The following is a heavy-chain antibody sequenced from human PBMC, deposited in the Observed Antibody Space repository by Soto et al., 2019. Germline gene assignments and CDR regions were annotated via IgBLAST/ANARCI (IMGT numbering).Heavy chain of an antibody. CDR1: GGSISSYY. D-gene: IGHD2-21*01. CDR2: IYYSGST. V-gene: IGHV4-59*01. CDR3: AREEGAVVD. J-gene: IGHJ4*02. Sequence: QVQLQESGPGLVKPSETLSLTCTVSGGSISSYYWSWIRQPPGKGLEWIGYIYYSGSTNYNPSLKSRVTLSVDTSMTQFSLKLSSVTAADTAVYYCAREEGAVVDWGQGTLVTVSS.